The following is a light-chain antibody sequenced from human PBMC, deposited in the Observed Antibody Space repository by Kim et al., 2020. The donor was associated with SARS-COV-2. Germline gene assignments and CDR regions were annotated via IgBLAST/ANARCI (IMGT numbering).Light chain of an antibody. V-gene: IGKV1-27*01. Sequence: SASVGDRVTITCRASQGINNYLAWYQQKPGKVPKLLIYGAYTLQSGVPSRFSGSGSGTDFTLTITSLQTEDVATYHCQKYDSAPYTFGQGTKLEI. CDR2: GAY. J-gene: IGKJ2*01. CDR1: QGINNY. CDR3: QKYDSAPYT.